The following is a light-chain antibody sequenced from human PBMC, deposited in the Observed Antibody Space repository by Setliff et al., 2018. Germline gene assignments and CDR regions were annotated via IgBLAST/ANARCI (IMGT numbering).Light chain of an antibody. CDR1: SSNIGVNV. CDR3: AVWDNGLKGYV. J-gene: IGLJ1*01. CDR2: NNY. Sequence: QSVLSQPPSASGTPGQRVTISCSGSSSNIGVNVVYWYQHLPGTSPKLLIYNNYQRPSGVPDRFSGSKSGSSASLAISGLQSEDEADYYCAVWDNGLKGYVFGTGTKGTVL. V-gene: IGLV1-44*01.